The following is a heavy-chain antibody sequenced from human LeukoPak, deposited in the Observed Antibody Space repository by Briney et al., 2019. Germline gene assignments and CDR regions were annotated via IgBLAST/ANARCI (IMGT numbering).Heavy chain of an antibody. CDR3: ARFRKLLPRAAGDY. Sequence: KPSETLSLTCDVYGGSFSGYYWSWIRQPPGKGQEWIGEINHSGSTNYNPSLKSRVTISVDTSKNQFSLKLSTVTAADTAVYYCARFRKLLPRAAGDYWGQGTLVTVSS. V-gene: IGHV4-34*01. J-gene: IGHJ4*02. CDR2: INHSGST. D-gene: IGHD1-26*01. CDR1: GGSFSGYY.